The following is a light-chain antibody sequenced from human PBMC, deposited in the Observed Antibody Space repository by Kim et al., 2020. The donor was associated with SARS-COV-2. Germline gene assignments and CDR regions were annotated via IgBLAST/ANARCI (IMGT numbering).Light chain of an antibody. J-gene: IGKJ2*01. CDR3: MQGSHWPYT. CDR1: QSLVYSDGNTY. CDR2: RVS. V-gene: IGKV2-30*01. Sequence: DAVMTQSPLSLPVTLGQPASISCTSIQSLVYSDGNTYLNWFQQRPGQSPRRLIYRVSNRDSGVPDRFSGSVSGAVFTLKISSVEVEDIGLYFCMQGSHWPYTFGQGTKLEI.